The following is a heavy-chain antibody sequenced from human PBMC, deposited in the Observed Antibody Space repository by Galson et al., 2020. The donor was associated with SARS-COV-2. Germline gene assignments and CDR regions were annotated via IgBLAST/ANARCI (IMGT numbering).Heavy chain of an antibody. D-gene: IGHD1-26*01. CDR1: GDSISSGGYY. V-gene: IGHV4-31*03. CDR3: AREEVGARGRFDC. CDR2: IYHSGST. J-gene: IGHJ4*02. Sequence: ETSETLSLTCTVSGDSISSGGYYWSWIRQHPGKGLEWIGYIYHSGSTYYNPSLRSRVNVSLDTSKNQFSLKLNSVTAADTAVYYCAREEVGARGRFDCWGQGTLVTVSS.